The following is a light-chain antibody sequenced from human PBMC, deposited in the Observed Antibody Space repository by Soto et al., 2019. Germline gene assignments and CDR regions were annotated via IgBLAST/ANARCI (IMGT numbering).Light chain of an antibody. CDR1: SSDVGVDNS. CDR3: CSYAGRNFVF. Sequence: QSALTQPRSVSGSPGQSVTIACTGTSSDVGVDNSVSWYQQHPGKAPKLMIYDVTTRPSGVPDRFSGSKSGNTASLTISGLQAEDDADYYCCSYAGRNFVFFGGGTKLTVL. V-gene: IGLV2-11*01. J-gene: IGLJ2*01. CDR2: DVT.